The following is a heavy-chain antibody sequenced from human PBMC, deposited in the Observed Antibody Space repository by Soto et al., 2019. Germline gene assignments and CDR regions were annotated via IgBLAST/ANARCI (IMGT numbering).Heavy chain of an antibody. D-gene: IGHD3-10*01. CDR3: ARGGIRPAARPGDYGSGSYYNALKLSWFDP. CDR1: GGSFSGYY. V-gene: IGHV4-34*01. Sequence: PSETLSLTCAVYGGSFSGYYWSWIRQPPGKGLEWIGEINHSGSTNYNPSLKSRVTISVDTSKNQFSLKLSSVTAADTAVYYCARGGIRPAARPGDYGSGSYYNALKLSWFDPWGQGTLVTVYS. J-gene: IGHJ5*02. CDR2: INHSGST.